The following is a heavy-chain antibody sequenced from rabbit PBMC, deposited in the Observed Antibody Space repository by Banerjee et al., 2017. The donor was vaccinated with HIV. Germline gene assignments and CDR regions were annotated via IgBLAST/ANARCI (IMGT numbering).Heavy chain of an antibody. CDR1: GLDFGSSYW. J-gene: IGHJ4*01. CDR3: ARDLAGVIGWNFNL. CDR2: IYTGSGAT. V-gene: IGHV1S45*01. Sequence: QQQLEKSGGGLVRPGGSLTLTCKASGLDFGSSYWICWVRQAPGKGLEWIGCIYTGSGATYYASWVKGRFTISKTSSTTVTLQMTSLTAADTATYFCARDLAGVIGWNFNLWGQGTLVTVS. D-gene: IGHD4-1*01.